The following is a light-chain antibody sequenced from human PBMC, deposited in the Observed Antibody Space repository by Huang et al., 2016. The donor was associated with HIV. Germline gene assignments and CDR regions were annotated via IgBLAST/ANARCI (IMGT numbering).Light chain of an antibody. Sequence: IQMDQSPSSLSAFVGDRVTISCRSNNHISRFLNWYLQKPGEAPRLLIYGASSLQGDVPSRFSGSGSGTDFTLTISGLQPEDFGTYYCQESYSSPVTSFGGGTRLEIK. CDR1: NHISRF. J-gene: IGKJ4*02. CDR2: GAS. CDR3: QESYSSPVTS. V-gene: IGKV1-39*01.